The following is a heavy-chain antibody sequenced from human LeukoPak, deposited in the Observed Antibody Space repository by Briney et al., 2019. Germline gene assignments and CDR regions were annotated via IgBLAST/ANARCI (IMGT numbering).Heavy chain of an antibody. D-gene: IGHD3-22*01. CDR1: GFTFSSYA. J-gene: IGHJ4*02. V-gene: IGHV3-30-3*01. CDR2: ISYDGSNK. CDR3: ARAPHYYDSSGYFY. Sequence: GGSLRLSCAASGFTFSSYAMHWVRQAPGKGLERVAVISYDGSNKYYADSVKGRFTISRDNSKNTLYLQMNSLRVEDTAVYYCARAPHYYDSSGYFYWGQGTLVTVSS.